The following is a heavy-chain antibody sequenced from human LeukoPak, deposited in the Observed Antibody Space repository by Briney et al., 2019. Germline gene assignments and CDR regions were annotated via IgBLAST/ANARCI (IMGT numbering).Heavy chain of an antibody. V-gene: IGHV1-69*04. CDR3: ASIQRRFLEWLPEKN. Sequence: SVKVSCKASGGTFSSYAISWVRQAPGQGLEWMGRIIPIFGIANYAQKFQGRVTITADKSTSTAYMELSSLRSEDTAVYYCASIQRRFLEWLPEKNWGQGTLVTVPS. CDR2: IIPIFGIA. J-gene: IGHJ4*02. D-gene: IGHD3-3*01. CDR1: GGTFSSYA.